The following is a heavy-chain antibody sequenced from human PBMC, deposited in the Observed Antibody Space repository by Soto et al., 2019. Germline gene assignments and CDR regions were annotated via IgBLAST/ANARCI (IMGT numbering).Heavy chain of an antibody. V-gene: IGHV3-33*01. CDR2: IWDDGSNK. CDR3: ARDRQHQNYGMDV. J-gene: IGHJ6*02. CDR1: GFTFSSYG. Sequence: QVQLVESGGGVVQPGRSLRLSCAASGFTFSSYGMHWVRQAPGKGLEWVAVIWDDGSNKYYADSVKGRFTISRDNSKNALYLHMNSLRAEDEAVYYCARDRQHQNYGMDVWGQGTTVTVSS. D-gene: IGHD6-13*01.